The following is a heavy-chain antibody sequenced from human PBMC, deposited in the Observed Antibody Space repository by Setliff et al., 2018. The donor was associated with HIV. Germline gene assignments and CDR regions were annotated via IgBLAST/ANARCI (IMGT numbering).Heavy chain of an antibody. V-gene: IGHV1-2*02. CDR2: INVNSGGT. Sequence: ASVKVSCKASGYLFTGYYMHWVRQAPGQGLEWMGWINVNSGGTKYAQKFQGRVTMTRDTSISTAYMEVSSLRYEDTAVYYCATMAENNYDFWSAYYRWFDPWGQGTLVTVSS. D-gene: IGHD3-3*01. CDR3: ATMAENNYDFWSAYYRWFDP. CDR1: GYLFTGYY. J-gene: IGHJ5*02.